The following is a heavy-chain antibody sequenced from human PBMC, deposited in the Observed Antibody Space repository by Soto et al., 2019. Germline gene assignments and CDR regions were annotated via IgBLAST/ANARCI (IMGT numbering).Heavy chain of an antibody. J-gene: IGHJ4*02. V-gene: IGHV1-18*01. D-gene: IGHD2-8*02. CDR3: ARDRVYTGGSDADY. CDR1: GYPFSNYA. Sequence: VHLVQSGAAVKKPGSSVRVSCKTSGYPFSNYAIGWVRQAPGQGLEWMGWINPGSGYTNYAHDRVTMTKDASTYTAYLEVTSLRSDDTAIYYCARDRVYTGGSDADYWGQGTLVTVSS. CDR2: INPGSGYT.